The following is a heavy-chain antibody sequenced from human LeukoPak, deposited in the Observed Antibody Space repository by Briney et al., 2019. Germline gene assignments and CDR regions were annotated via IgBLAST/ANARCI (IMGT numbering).Heavy chain of an antibody. J-gene: IGHJ6*02. CDR3: ARESQYSYGYLFYYYGMDV. D-gene: IGHD5-18*01. Sequence: ASVKVSCKASGYTFTSYGISWVRQAPGQGLEWMGWISAYNGNTNYAQKLQGRVTMTTDTSTSTAYMELRSLRSDDTAVYYCARESQYSYGYLFYYYGMDVWGQGTTVTVSS. CDR1: GYTFTSYG. CDR2: ISAYNGNT. V-gene: IGHV1-18*01.